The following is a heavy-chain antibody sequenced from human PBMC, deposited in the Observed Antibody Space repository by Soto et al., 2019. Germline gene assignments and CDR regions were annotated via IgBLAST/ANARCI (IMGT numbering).Heavy chain of an antibody. CDR1: GFTVSSYA. Sequence: EVQLLECVGVLVQPGRSLRLSCAASGFTVSSYAMRWVRQAPGKGLEWVSAISGSGDSTYYADSVKGRFTISRDNSKNTLYLQMNSLRAEDTAIYYCARRGSGSYYDCWGQGTLVTVSS. V-gene: IGHV3-23*01. J-gene: IGHJ4*02. CDR3: ARRGSGSYYDC. CDR2: ISGSGDST. D-gene: IGHD1-26*01.